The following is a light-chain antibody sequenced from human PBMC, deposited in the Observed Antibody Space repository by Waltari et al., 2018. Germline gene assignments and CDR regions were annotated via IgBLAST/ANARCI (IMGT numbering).Light chain of an antibody. CDR3: AAWDDRPSGRWV. CDR2: RND. V-gene: IGLV1-44*01. Sequence: QSVLTQPPSASGTPGQRVTISCSGTHSNVGSNVVNWYQQFPGTAPKPLIYRNDKRPSGVPDRFSGSKSGTSASLAISGLQSEDEADYFCAAWDDRPSGRWVFGGGTKVTVL. J-gene: IGLJ3*02. CDR1: HSNVGSNV.